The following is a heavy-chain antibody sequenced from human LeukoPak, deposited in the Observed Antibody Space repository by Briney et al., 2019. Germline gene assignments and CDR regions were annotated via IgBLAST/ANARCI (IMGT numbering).Heavy chain of an antibody. Sequence: PGGSLRLSCAASGFTFSSYGMHWVRQAPGKGLEWVAVISYDGSNKYYADSVKGRFTISRDNSKNTLYLQMNSLRAEDTAVYYCAKDLGHKAQTDTAMAPDYWGQGTLVTVSS. J-gene: IGHJ4*02. CDR3: AKDLGHKAQTDTAMAPDY. CDR1: GFTFSSYG. CDR2: ISYDGSNK. V-gene: IGHV3-30*18. D-gene: IGHD5-18*01.